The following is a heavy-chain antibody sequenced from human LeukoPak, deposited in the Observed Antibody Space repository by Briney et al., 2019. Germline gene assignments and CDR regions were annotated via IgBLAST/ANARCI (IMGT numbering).Heavy chain of an antibody. D-gene: IGHD6-19*01. CDR3: VRGGGGWPCDY. Sequence: GGSLRLACAASGFTVSSSHMTWVRQAVGKGLEWVSFIYSGGDTSYADSVKGRFTISRDNSKNTLYLQMSSLRAEDTAMYYCVRGGGGWPCDYWGQGTLVTVSS. J-gene: IGHJ4*02. V-gene: IGHV3-53*05. CDR2: IYSGGDT. CDR1: GFTVSSSH.